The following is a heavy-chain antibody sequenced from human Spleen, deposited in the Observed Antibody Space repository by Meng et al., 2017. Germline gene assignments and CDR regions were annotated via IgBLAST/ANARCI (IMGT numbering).Heavy chain of an antibody. CDR3: ARGAEPTDSYFDH. V-gene: IGHV4-31*01. CDR1: VVPTRSGAYY. J-gene: IGHJ4*02. Sequence: AQLPEAGPGLRKPSPSLPLTRTRSVVPTRSGAYYWNWLRQPPGKALELIGYIYYTGTTDYNPSLKSLVTISMDTSKRQFSLRLSSVTAADTAVYYCARGAEPTDSYFDHWGQGTLVTVSS. D-gene: IGHD4-17*01. CDR2: IYYTGTT.